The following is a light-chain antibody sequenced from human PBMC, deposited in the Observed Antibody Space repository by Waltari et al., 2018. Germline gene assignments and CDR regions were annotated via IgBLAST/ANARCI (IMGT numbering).Light chain of an antibody. CDR2: DVS. CDR3: CSYAGSSTYV. CDR1: SSDVGGYN. J-gene: IGLJ1*01. V-gene: IGLV2-23*02. Sequence: QSALTQPASVSGSPGQSITISCPGTSSDVGGYNVSWYQQHPGKAPKFVIYDVSQRPSGISNRFSGSKSGNTASLTISRLQAEDEAVYYCCSYAGSSTYVFGTGTMVTVL.